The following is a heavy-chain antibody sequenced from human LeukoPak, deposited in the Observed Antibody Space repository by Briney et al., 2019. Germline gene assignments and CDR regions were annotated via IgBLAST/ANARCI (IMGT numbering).Heavy chain of an antibody. Sequence: GGSLRLSCAASGFTFSNAWMSWVRQAPGKGLEWVGRIKSKTDGGTTDYAAPVKGRFTISRDNSKNTLYLQMNSLKSDDTAVYYCTGAAGPTGYYYYYYYIDVWGKGTTVTVSS. V-gene: IGHV3-15*01. CDR2: IKSKTDGGTT. J-gene: IGHJ6*03. D-gene: IGHD6-13*01. CDR1: GFTFSNAW. CDR3: TGAAGPTGYYYYYYYIDV.